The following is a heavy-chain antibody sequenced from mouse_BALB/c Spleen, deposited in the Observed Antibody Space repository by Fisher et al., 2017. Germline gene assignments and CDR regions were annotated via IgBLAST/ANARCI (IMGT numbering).Heavy chain of an antibody. Sequence: KFKGKATMTVDKSSSTAYMELARLTSEDSAIYYCARGASTMITPYAMDYWGQGTSVTVSS. D-gene: IGHD2-4*01. V-gene: IGHV1S137*01. CDR3: ARGASTMITPYAMDY. J-gene: IGHJ4*01.